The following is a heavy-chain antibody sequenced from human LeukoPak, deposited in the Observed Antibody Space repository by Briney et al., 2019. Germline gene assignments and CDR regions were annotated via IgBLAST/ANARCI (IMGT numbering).Heavy chain of an antibody. CDR1: GGSISSGSYY. J-gene: IGHJ4*02. CDR2: IYTSGST. Sequence: PSETLSLTCTVSGGSISSGSYYWSWIRQPAGKGPEWIGRIYTSGSTNYNPSLKSRVTISVDTSKNQFSLKLSSVTAADTAVYYCAREDYYDSSGYYFDYWGQGTLVTVSS. V-gene: IGHV4-61*02. CDR3: AREDYYDSSGYYFDY. D-gene: IGHD3-22*01.